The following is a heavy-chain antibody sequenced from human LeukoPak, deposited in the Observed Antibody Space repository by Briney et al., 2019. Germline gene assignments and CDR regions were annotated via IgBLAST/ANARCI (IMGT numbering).Heavy chain of an antibody. J-gene: IGHJ5*02. D-gene: IGHD3-9*01. V-gene: IGHV3-30*04. CDR1: GFTFSSYA. CDR3: ARGSSEGILTLWRLFDP. Sequence: SGGSLRLSCAASGFTFSSYAMHWVRQARGKGLEWVAVISYDGSNKYYADSVKGRFTISRDNSKNTLYLQMNSLRAEDTAVYYCARGSSEGILTLWRLFDPWGQGTLVTVSS. CDR2: ISYDGSNK.